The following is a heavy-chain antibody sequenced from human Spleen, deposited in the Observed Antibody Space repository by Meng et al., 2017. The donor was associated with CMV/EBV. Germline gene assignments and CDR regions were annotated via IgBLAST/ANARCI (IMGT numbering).Heavy chain of an antibody. CDR1: GFTFSSYE. V-gene: IGHV3-48*03. J-gene: IGHJ4*02. CDR3: ARNYCSGGSCYGVFDY. Sequence: GGSLRLSCAASGFTFSSYEMNWVRQAPGKGLEWVSYISSSGSTIYYADSVKGRFTISRDNAKNSLYLQMNSLRAEDTAVYYCARNYCSGGSCYGVFDYWGQGTLVTVSS. D-gene: IGHD2-15*01. CDR2: ISSSGSTI.